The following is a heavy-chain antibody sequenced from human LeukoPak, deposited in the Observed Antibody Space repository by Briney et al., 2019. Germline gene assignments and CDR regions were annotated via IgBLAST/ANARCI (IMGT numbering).Heavy chain of an antibody. V-gene: IGHV1-58*02. CDR3: AAGGGSSWYYYGMDV. D-gene: IGHD6-13*01. CDR1: GFTFTSSA. J-gene: IGHJ6*02. CDR2: IVVGSGNT. Sequence: GASVKVSCKASGFTFTSSAMQWVRQARGQRLEWIGWIVVGSGNTNYAQKFQERVTITRDMYTSTAYMELSSLRSEDTAVYYCAAGGGSSWYYYGMDVWGQGTTVTVSS.